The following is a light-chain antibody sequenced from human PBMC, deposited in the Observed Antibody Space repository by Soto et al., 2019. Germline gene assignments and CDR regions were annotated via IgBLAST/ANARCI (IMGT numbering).Light chain of an antibody. Sequence: QSVLTQPRSVSGSLGQSVTISCTGTSSDVGTYNYVSWYQQHPGKAPKVMSYDVSERPSGVPDRFSGSKSGNTASLTIAGLQDEYEADYYCCSYAGSPRYVLGNGTKVTVL. CDR2: DVS. CDR1: SSDVGTYNY. V-gene: IGLV2-11*01. J-gene: IGLJ1*01. CDR3: CSYAGSPRYV.